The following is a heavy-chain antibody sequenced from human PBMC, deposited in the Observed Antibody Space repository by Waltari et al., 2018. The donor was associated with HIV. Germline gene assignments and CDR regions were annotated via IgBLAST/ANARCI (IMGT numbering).Heavy chain of an antibody. Sequence: ELVESGGGLFKPGQSLSLSCNASGLAFDLFSMTWVRQAPGRGLEWVASISRCSSFSYYSDSFKGRISISRDNAKKSLFLQMNSLTADDTGLYFCVGDRTSLTTGDFDSWGQGVPVIVSS. D-gene: IGHD1-1*01. V-gene: IGHV3-21*02. J-gene: IGHJ4*02. CDR2: ISRCSSFS. CDR3: VGDRTSLTTGDFDS. CDR1: GLAFDLFS.